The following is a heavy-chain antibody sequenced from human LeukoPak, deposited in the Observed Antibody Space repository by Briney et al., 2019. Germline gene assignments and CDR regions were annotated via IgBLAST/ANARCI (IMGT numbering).Heavy chain of an antibody. CDR1: GYTFTSYD. D-gene: IGHD2-15*01. J-gene: IGHJ6*03. CDR3: ARATHCSGGSCYLGYYYYYMDV. CDR2: MNPNSGNT. V-gene: IGHV1-8*03. Sequence: ASVKVSCKASGYTFTSYDINWVRQATGQGLEWMGWMNPNSGNTGYAQKFQGRVTITRNTSISTAYMELSSLRSEDTAVYYCARATHCSGGSCYLGYYYYYMDVWGKGTTVTVSS.